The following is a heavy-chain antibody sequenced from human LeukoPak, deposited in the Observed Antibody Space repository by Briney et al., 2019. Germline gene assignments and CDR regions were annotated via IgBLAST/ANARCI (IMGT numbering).Heavy chain of an antibody. D-gene: IGHD3-22*01. CDR3: ARDQAAYYDASAIDH. CDR2: INSAGSST. J-gene: IGHJ4*02. Sequence: GGSLRLSCAASGFTFSSYWMHWVRQAPGKGLVWVSHINSAGSSTSYADSVKGRFTISRDNAKNTLYLQMKSLRAEDTAMYYCARDQAAYYDASAIDHWGQGTLVTVSS. CDR1: GFTFSSYW. V-gene: IGHV3-74*01.